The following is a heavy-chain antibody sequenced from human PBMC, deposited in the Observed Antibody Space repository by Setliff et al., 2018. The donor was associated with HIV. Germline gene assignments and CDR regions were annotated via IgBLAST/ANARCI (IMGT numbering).Heavy chain of an antibody. CDR2: ISYTGST. V-gene: IGHV4-39*01. CDR1: GGSINRSNYY. Sequence: SETLSLTCTVPGGSINRSNYYWGWIRQPPGKGLEWIGTISYTGSTYYDPSLKSRVTISVDTSKNQFSLKLSSVTAADTAVYYCARHSPSDHWGQGTLVTVSS. J-gene: IGHJ5*02. CDR3: ARHSPSDH.